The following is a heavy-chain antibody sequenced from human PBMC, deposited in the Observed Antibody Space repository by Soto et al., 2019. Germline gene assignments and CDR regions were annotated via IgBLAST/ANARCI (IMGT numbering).Heavy chain of an antibody. V-gene: IGHV4-59*08. Sequence: SETLSLTCTVSGGSISSYYWSWIRQPPGKGLEWIGYIYYSGSTNYNPSLKSRVTISVDTSKNQFSLKLSSVTAADTAVYYCARRGSSWSNYYYYYYMDVWGKGTTVTVSS. CDR1: GGSISSYY. CDR2: IYYSGST. J-gene: IGHJ6*03. CDR3: ARRGSSWSNYYYYYYMDV. D-gene: IGHD6-13*01.